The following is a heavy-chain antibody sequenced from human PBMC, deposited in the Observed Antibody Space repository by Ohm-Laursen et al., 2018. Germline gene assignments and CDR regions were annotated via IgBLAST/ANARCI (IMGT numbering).Heavy chain of an antibody. CDR1: GDSINSSY. J-gene: IGHJ4*02. CDR3: ARDGASGWHGYMFDY. Sequence: PSETLSLTCTVSGDSINSSYWSWIRQPPGKGLEWIGTIYHSGSTNYNPSLKSRVTISVDQSKNQFSLRLISVTAADTAVYYCARDGASGWHGYMFDYWGQGILVTVSS. V-gene: IGHV4-59*12. D-gene: IGHD6-19*01. CDR2: IYHSGST.